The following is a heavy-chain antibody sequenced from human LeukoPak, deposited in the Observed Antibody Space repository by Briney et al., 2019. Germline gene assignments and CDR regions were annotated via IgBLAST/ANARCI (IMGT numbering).Heavy chain of an antibody. CDR3: TSRLTSHYYYMDV. D-gene: IGHD4/OR15-4a*01. CDR1: GFTFSIYS. CDR2: ISSSGSYI. J-gene: IGHJ6*03. V-gene: IGHV3-21*01. Sequence: GGSLRLSCAASGFTFSIYSMDWVRQAPGKGLEWVSSISSSGSYIYYADSLKGRFTISRDNAKNSLYLQMNSLRAEDTAVYYCTSRLTSHYYYMDVWGKGTTVTVSS.